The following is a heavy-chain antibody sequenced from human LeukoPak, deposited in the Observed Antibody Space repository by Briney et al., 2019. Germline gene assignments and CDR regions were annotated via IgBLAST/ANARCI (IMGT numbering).Heavy chain of an antibody. CDR1: GSSFSDYY. Sequence: GGSLRLSCAASGSSFSDYYMSWIRQAPGKGLEWVSYISSSGSNMYYADSVKGRFTISRDNAKNSLYLQMNSLRGEDTAVYYCGRDGSGSPDYWGQGTLVTVSS. V-gene: IGHV3-11*01. CDR2: ISSSGSNM. J-gene: IGHJ4*02. D-gene: IGHD3-10*01. CDR3: GRDGSGSPDY.